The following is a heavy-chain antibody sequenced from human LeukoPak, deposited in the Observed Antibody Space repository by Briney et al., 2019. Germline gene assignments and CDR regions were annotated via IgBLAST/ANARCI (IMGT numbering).Heavy chain of an antibody. D-gene: IGHD3-3*01. J-gene: IGHJ6*03. V-gene: IGHV1-8*03. CDR2: MNLNSGNT. CDR1: GYTFTSYD. Sequence: ASVKVSCKASGYTFTSYDINWVRQATGQGLEWMGWMNLNSGNTGYAQKFQGRVTITRNTSISTAYMELSSLRSEDTAVYYCARVGLRTYYDFWSGYFPANYYYYMDVWGKGTTVTVSS. CDR3: ARVGLRTYYDFWSGYFPANYYYYMDV.